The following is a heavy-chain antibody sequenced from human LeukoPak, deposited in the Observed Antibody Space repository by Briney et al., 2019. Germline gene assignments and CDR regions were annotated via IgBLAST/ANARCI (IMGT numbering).Heavy chain of an antibody. J-gene: IGHJ5*02. V-gene: IGHV3-11*06. Sequence: PGGSLRLSCAASGFTFSDYYMSWIRQAPGKGLEWVSYISSSSYTNYAGSVKGRFTISRDNAKNSLYLQMNSLRAEDTAVYYCARFGQSANWFDPWGQGTLVTVSS. CDR1: GFTFSDYY. CDR2: ISSSSYT. CDR3: ARFGQSANWFDP. D-gene: IGHD3-10*01.